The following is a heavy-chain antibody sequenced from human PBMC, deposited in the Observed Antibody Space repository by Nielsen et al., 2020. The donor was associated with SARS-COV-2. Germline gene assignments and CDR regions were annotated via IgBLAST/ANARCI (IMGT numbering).Heavy chain of an antibody. CDR3: AKGVPRSYFDY. J-gene: IGHJ4*02. CDR1: GFTFSSYA. V-gene: IGHV3-23*03. CDR2: IYSGGSST. Sequence: GGSLRLSCAASGFTFSSYAMSWVRQAPGKGLEWVSVIYSGGSSTYYADSVKGRFTISRDNSKNTLYLQMNSLRAEDTAVYYCAKGVPRSYFDYWGQGTLVTVSS. D-gene: IGHD1-1*01.